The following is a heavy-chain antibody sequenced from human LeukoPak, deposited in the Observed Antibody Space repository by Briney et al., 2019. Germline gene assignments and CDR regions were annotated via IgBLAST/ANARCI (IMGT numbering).Heavy chain of an antibody. CDR1: GGTFSSHT. V-gene: IGHV1-69*02. CDR3: ASGLRFLEWLPVDY. Sequence: SVKVSCKASGGTFSSHTISWVRQAPGQGLEWMGRIIPILGIANYAQKFQGRVTITADKSTSTAYMELSSLRSEDTAVYYCASGLRFLEWLPVDYWGQGTLVTVSS. J-gene: IGHJ4*02. D-gene: IGHD3-3*01. CDR2: IIPILGIA.